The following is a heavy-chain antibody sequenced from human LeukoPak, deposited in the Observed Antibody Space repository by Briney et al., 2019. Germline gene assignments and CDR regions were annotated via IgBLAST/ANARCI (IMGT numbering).Heavy chain of an antibody. CDR1: GFTFSSYA. J-gene: IGHJ4*02. CDR2: ISYDGSNK. D-gene: IGHD6-13*01. CDR3: ARAIAAAGTGY. V-gene: IGHV3-30-3*01. Sequence: GGSLRLSCAASGFTFSSYAMHWVRQAPGKGLEWVAVISYDGSNKYYADSVKGRFTISRVNSKNALYLQMNSLRAEDTAVYYCARAIAAAGTGYWGQGTLVTVSS.